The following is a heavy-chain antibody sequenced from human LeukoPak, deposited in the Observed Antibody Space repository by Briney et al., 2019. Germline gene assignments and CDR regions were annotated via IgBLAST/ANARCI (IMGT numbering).Heavy chain of an antibody. CDR1: GFTFDDYA. CDR2: ISWDGGST. Sequence: GGSLRLSCAAPGFTFDDYAMHWVRQAPGKGLGWVSLISWDGGSTYYADSVKGRFTISRDNSKNSLYLQMNSLRAEDTALYYCAKYTGIVGDRALRVWGQGTLVTVSS. CDR3: AKYTGIVGDRALRV. J-gene: IGHJ4*02. V-gene: IGHV3-43D*04. D-gene: IGHD1-26*01.